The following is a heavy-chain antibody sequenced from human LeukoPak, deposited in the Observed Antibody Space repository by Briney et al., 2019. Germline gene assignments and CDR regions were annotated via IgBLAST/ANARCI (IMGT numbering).Heavy chain of an antibody. CDR3: ARGLTGIAARSFDY. J-gene: IGHJ4*02. D-gene: IGHD6-6*01. CDR1: GYSISSGYY. Sequence: SETLSLTCAVSGYSISSGYYGGWIRQPPGKGLEWIGSIYHSGRTYYNPSLKSRVTISVDTSKNQFSLKLSSVTAADTAVYYCARGLTGIAARSFDYWGQGTLVTVSS. CDR2: IYHSGRT. V-gene: IGHV4-38-2*01.